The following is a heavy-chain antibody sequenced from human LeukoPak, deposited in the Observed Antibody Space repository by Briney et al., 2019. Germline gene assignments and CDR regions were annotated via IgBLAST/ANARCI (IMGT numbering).Heavy chain of an antibody. CDR1: GISVSSKY. CDR3: ARDMSPWETRNPDAFDI. CDR2: IYSGGST. J-gene: IGHJ3*02. D-gene: IGHD1-14*01. Sequence: GGSLTLSCAASGISVSSKYMNWVRQAPGKGLEWVSVIYSGGSTYYADSVKGRFTISRDNSKNTLYLHMNSLRAEDTAVYYCARDMSPWETRNPDAFDIWGQGTMVTVSS. V-gene: IGHV3-53*01.